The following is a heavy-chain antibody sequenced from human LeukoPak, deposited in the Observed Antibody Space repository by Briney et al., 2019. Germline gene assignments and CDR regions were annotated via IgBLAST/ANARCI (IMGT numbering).Heavy chain of an antibody. J-gene: IGHJ6*02. CDR3: ARDTGPFAPYCSSTSCYTTGEYYYYGMDV. D-gene: IGHD2-2*02. CDR2: ISAYNGNT. Sequence: ASVKVSCKASGYTFTSYSISWVRQAPGQGLEWMGWISAYNGNTNYAQKLQGRVTMTTDTSTSTAYMELRSLRSDDTAVYYCARDTGPFAPYCSSTSCYTTGEYYYYGMDVWGQGTTVTVSS. V-gene: IGHV1-18*01. CDR1: GYTFTSYS.